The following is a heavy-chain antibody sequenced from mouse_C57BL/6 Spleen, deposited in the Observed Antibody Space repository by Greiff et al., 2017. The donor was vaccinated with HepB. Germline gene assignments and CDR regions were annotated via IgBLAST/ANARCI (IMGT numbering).Heavy chain of an antibody. J-gene: IGHJ2*01. D-gene: IGHD1-1*01. V-gene: IGHV5-4*01. CDR2: ISDGGSYT. CDR1: GFTFSSYA. CDR3: ARVDYYGSSYVFSYFDY. Sequence: DVHLVESGGGLVKPGGSLKLSCAASGFTFSSYAMSWVRQTPEKRLEWVATISDGGSYTYYPDNVKGRFTISRDNAKNNLYLQMSHLKSEDTAMYYCARVDYYGSSYVFSYFDYWGQGTTLTVSS.